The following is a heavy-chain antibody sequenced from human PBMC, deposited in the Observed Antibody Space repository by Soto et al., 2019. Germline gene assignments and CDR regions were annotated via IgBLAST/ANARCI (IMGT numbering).Heavy chain of an antibody. CDR2: ITYDGANG. D-gene: IGHD1-26*01. CDR1: GFIFRSYA. CDR3: ARAFSGSYPNFDY. Sequence: PXGSLRLSCLASGFIFRSYAMHWVRQAPGKGLEWVAVITYDGANGYYVDSVRGRFAISRDNSKSTLFLQMNSLRPEDTAVYYCARAFSGSYPNFDYWGQGTLVTVSS. V-gene: IGHV3-30*09. J-gene: IGHJ4*02.